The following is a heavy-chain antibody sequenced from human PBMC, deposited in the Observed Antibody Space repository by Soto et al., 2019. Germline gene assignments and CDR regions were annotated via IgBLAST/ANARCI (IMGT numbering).Heavy chain of an antibody. CDR1: GFTFSSYA. CDR2: ISVSGGST. D-gene: IGHD6-19*01. CDR3: AKGGSSGWLDY. J-gene: IGHJ4*02. V-gene: IGHV3-23*01. Sequence: GGSLGLSCAASGFTFSSYAMSWVRQAPGKGLEWVSAISVSGGSTYYADSVKGRFTISRDNSKNTPYLQMNSLRAEDTAVYYCAKGGSSGWLDYWGQGTLVTVSS.